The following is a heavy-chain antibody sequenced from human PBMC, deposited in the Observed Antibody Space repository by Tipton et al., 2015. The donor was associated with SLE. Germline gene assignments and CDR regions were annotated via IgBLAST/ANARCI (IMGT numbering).Heavy chain of an antibody. CDR2: IYYSGST. CDR3: ARGKSLMVRGELDY. J-gene: IGHJ4*02. CDR1: GGSISSRSYY. V-gene: IGHV4-39*07. Sequence: TLSLTCSVSGGSISSRSYYWGWIRQPPGMGLEWIGSIYYSGSTFHNLSLKSRLTISVDTSKNQFSLKLSSVTAADTAVYYCARGKSLMVRGELDYWGQGTLVTVSS. D-gene: IGHD3-10*01.